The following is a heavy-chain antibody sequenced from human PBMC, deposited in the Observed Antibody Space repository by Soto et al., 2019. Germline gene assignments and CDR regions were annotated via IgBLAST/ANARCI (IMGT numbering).Heavy chain of an antibody. D-gene: IGHD1-26*01. CDR3: AGGSIYYPAMDV. Sequence: GGSLRLSCAASGFTFSSYWMHWVRQAPGKGLVWVSRIKGDGSTTFYADSVKGRFTISRDNAKNTLYLQINSLRAEDTAVYYCAGGSIYYPAMDVWGQGTTVTVSS. CDR2: IKGDGSTT. J-gene: IGHJ6*02. V-gene: IGHV3-74*01. CDR1: GFTFSSYW.